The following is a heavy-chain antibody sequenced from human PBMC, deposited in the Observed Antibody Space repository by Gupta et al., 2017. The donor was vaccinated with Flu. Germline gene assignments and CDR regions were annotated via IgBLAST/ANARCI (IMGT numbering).Heavy chain of an antibody. D-gene: IGHD6-13*01. CDR2: INYGGGT. Sequence: QVQLQQWGAGLLKPSETLSLTCGVSGGSLRAYYWNWIRQPPGKGLEWIGDINYGGGTNYNPPLESRVTISIDTSNNRFSLQLRSVTAADTAIYYCARGGGYSGTWGQGTLVTVSS. J-gene: IGHJ5*02. CDR1: GGSLRAYY. CDR3: ARGGGYSGT. V-gene: IGHV4-34*01.